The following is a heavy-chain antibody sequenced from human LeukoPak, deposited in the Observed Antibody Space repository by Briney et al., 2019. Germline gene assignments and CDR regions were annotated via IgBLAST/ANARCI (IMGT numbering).Heavy chain of an antibody. CDR2: ISSSGSTI. V-gene: IGHV3-48*03. Sequence: GSLRLSCAASGFTFSSYEVNWVRQAPGKGLEWVSYISSSGSTIYYADSVKGRFTISRDNAKNSLYLQMNSLRAEDTAVYYCARRAAGRPGADYFQHWGQGILVTVSS. D-gene: IGHD3-10*01. J-gene: IGHJ1*01. CDR3: ARRAAGRPGADYFQH. CDR1: GFTFSSYE.